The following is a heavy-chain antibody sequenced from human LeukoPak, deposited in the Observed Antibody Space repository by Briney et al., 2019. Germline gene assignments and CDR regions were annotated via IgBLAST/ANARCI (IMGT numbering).Heavy chain of an antibody. V-gene: IGHV3-7*01. J-gene: IGHJ4*02. CDR3: ARLRPGNYIDY. CDR1: GFTFSTCW. Sequence: GGSLRLSCAASGFTFSTCWMSWVRQAPGKGLEWVADIKQDGGEKYYVDSEKGRFTISRDNAKNSLYLQMNSLRAEDTAVYYCARLRPGNYIDYWGQGTLVTVSS. CDR2: IKQDGGEK.